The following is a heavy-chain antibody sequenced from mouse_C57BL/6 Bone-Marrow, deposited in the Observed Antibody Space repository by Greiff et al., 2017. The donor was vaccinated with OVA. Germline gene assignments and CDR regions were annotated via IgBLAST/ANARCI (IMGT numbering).Heavy chain of an antibody. D-gene: IGHD3-3*01. CDR1: GYTFTSYD. V-gene: IGHV1-85*01. CDR3: ARARVGPYYFDY. CDR2: IYPRDGST. J-gene: IGHJ2*01. Sequence: QVQLQQSGPELVKPGASVKLSCKASGYTFTSYDINWVKQRPRQGLEWIGRIYPRDGSTKYNEKFKGKATLTVDTSSSTAYMELHSLTSEDSAVYFCARARVGPYYFDYWGQGTTLTVSS.